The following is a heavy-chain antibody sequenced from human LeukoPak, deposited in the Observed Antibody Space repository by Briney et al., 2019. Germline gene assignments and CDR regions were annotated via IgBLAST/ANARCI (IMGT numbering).Heavy chain of an antibody. CDR2: INQDGTEK. V-gene: IGHV3-7*01. CDR1: GLPFSTYW. CDR3: AKVAKYYYGPETYYFFEQ. Sequence: GESLRLSCAASGLPFSTYWMSWVRQAPGKGLEWVANINQDGTEKYYVDSVKGRFTISRDYAKNSLYLQMNSLRVEDTAVYYCAKVAKYYYGPETYYFFEQWGQGTPVTASS. J-gene: IGHJ4*02. D-gene: IGHD3-10*01.